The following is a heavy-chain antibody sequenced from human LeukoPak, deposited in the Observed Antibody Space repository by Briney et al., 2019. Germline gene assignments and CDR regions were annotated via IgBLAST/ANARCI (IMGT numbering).Heavy chain of an antibody. Sequence: GGSLSLSCAASGFTFGSYAMHWVRQAPGKGLEYVSAITNDGGTTFYANSVKGRFTISRDNSKNTLFLQMGSLRPENMAVYYCARVDGFTYDFWGQGTLVTVSS. CDR1: GFTFGSYA. D-gene: IGHD5-24*01. V-gene: IGHV3-64*01. J-gene: IGHJ4*02. CDR2: ITNDGGTT. CDR3: ARVDGFTYDF.